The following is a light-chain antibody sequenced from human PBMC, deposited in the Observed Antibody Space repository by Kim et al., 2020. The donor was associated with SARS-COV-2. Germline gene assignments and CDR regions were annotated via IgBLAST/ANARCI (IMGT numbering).Light chain of an antibody. J-gene: IGKJ4*01. CDR1: QSVLYSSNNKNY. CDR2: WAS. Sequence: ATINCKSSQSVLYSSNNKNYLAWYQQKPGQPPKLLIYWASTRESGVPDRFSGSGSGTDFTLTISSLQAEDVAVYYCQHYYTTPPTFGGGTKVDIK. V-gene: IGKV4-1*01. CDR3: QHYYTTPPT.